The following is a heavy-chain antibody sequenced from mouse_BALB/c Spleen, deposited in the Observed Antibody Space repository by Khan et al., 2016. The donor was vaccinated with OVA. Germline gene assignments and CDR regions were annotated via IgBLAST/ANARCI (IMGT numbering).Heavy chain of an antibody. CDR2: IWGGGSK. CDR3: ARAYYRYDGYYAMDY. CDR1: GFSLTGYG. D-gene: IGHD2-14*01. V-gene: IGHV2-6-7*01. J-gene: IGHJ4*01. Sequence: QVRLQQSGPGLVAPSQSLSITCTVSGFSLTGYGVSWVRQPPGKGLEWLGMIWGGGSKDYNSALKSSLSISKDNSKSQVFLKMNSLQPDDTAMYYCARAYYRYDGYYAMDYWGQGTSVTGSS.